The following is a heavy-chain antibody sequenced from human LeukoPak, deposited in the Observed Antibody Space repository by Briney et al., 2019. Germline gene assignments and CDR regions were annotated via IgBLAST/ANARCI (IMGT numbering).Heavy chain of an antibody. Sequence: SETLSLTCTVSGTSLTTYFWSWIRQPAGKGLEWIGRFYSSGSTSYNPSLKSRLTMSVDTSKNEFSPKLRSVTAADTAVYYCVRDRVDSSGYYYYYGLDVWGQGTTVTVSS. CDR3: VRDRVDSSGYYYYYGLDV. J-gene: IGHJ6*02. CDR1: GTSLTTYF. CDR2: FYSSGST. D-gene: IGHD3-22*01. V-gene: IGHV4-4*07.